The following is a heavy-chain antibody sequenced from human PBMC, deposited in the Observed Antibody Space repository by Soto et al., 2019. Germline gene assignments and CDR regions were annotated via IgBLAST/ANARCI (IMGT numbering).Heavy chain of an antibody. V-gene: IGHV1-69*01. CDR3: ASGETYLGV. Sequence: QVHLVQSGAEVKKPGSSVKVSCKTSRDTFNKYAFNWVRQAPGQGLEWMGWIIPIFSSRNYAEKFQGRVTITADDSTSTAYMELRSLRFEDTAVYYCASGETYLGVWGQGTTVTVSS. CDR2: IIPIFSSR. D-gene: IGHD3-16*01. J-gene: IGHJ6*02. CDR1: RDTFNKYA.